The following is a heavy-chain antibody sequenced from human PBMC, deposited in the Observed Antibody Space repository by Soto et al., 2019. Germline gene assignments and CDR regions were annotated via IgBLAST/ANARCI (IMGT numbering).Heavy chain of an antibody. CDR1: CGSISSSSYY. CDR3: ARHRSGWNNWFDP. CDR2: IYYSGST. V-gene: IGHV4-39*01. J-gene: IGHJ5*02. D-gene: IGHD6-19*01. Sequence: PSETLSLTCTGSCGSISSSSYYWGWIRQPPGKGLEWIGSIYYSGSTYYNPSLKSRVTISVDTSKNQFSLKLSSVTAADTAVYYCARHRSGWNNWFDPWGQGTLVTVSS.